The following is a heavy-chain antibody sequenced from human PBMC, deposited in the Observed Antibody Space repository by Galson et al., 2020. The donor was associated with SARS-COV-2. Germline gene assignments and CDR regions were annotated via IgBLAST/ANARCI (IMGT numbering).Heavy chain of an antibody. Sequence: ETSETLSLTCSVSDATMSSYYWSWIRKPPGKGLEWIGYISYSGSTRYNPSLRSRVTISVNLSKNQLALKVTSVTAADTAVYYCARDPAPLYGDNYYYGMDVWGRGTTVTVSS. J-gene: IGHJ6*02. V-gene: IGHV4-59*01. CDR3: ARDPAPLYGDNYYYGMDV. CDR2: ISYSGST. D-gene: IGHD4-17*01. CDR1: DATMSSYY.